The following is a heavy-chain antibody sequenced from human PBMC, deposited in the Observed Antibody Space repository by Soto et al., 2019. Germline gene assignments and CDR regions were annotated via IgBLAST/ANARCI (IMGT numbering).Heavy chain of an antibody. D-gene: IGHD3-3*01. V-gene: IGHV3-30-3*01. CDR2: ISYDGSNK. CDR1: WFNFSSFS. J-gene: IGHJ3*02. CDR3: ARGLRFLEWLLFAGHPRFDI. Sequence: PGGVLEIFFAAFWFNFSSFSMHRVPPAPGKGPEWVAVISYDGSNKYYADSVKGRFTISRDNSKNTLYLPMNSLRAEDTAVYYCARGLRFLEWLLFAGHPRFDIWGQGTMVTVSS.